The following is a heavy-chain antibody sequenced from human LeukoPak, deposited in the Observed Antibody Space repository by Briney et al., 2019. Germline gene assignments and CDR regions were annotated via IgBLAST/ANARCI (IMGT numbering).Heavy chain of an antibody. J-gene: IGHJ4*02. D-gene: IGHD4-23*01. CDR3: ARTKGDYGGNSVYFDY. CDR1: GVSISSYY. CDR2: IYYSGST. Sequence: PSETLSLTCTVSGVSISSYYWSWIRQPPGKGLEWIGYIYYSGSTNYNPSLKSRVTISVDTSKNQFSLKLGSVTAADTAVYYCARTKGDYGGNSVYFDYWGQGTLVTVSS. V-gene: IGHV4-59*01.